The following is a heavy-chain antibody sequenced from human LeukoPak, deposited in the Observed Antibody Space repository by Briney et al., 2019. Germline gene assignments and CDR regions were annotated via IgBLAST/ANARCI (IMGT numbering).Heavy chain of an antibody. CDR2: IYYSGST. CDR1: GGSISSSSYY. J-gene: IGHJ4*02. V-gene: IGHV4-39*01. Sequence: SETLSLTCTVSGGSISSSSYYWVWIRQPPGKGLEWIASIYYSGSTYYNPSLKSRVTISEDTSKNQFSLKLSSVTAADTAVYHCARSYSNSWYSFDYWGQGTLVTVSS. CDR3: ARSYSNSWYSFDY. D-gene: IGHD6-13*01.